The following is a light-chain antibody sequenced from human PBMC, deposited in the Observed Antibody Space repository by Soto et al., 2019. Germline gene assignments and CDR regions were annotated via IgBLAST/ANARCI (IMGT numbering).Light chain of an antibody. V-gene: IGKV1-5*01. CDR3: QEYDSYSYA. Sequence: DLQMTQSPSTLSASVGDRVTITCRASESVGMWLAWYQQKPGKAPKLLIHDATTLESGVPSRFSGRSSDTEFTLTISGLQPDDFASYYCQEYDSYSYAFGQGTKVE. CDR2: DAT. CDR1: ESVGMW. J-gene: IGKJ2*01.